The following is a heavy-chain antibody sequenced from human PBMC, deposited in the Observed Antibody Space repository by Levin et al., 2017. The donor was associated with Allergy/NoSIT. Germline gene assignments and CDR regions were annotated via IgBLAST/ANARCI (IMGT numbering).Heavy chain of an antibody. CDR1: GFSLSTSAMC. V-gene: IGHV2-70*01. D-gene: IGHD3-10*01. CDR2: IDWDDDT. Sequence: GSGPTLVKPTQTLTLTCTVSGFSLSTSAMCVGWIRQPPGKALEWLALIDWDDDTYYSASLKTRLTISKDASKNQVVLTMTNMDPVDTATYYCARMVRGVITPFDFWGQGTVVTVAS. J-gene: IGHJ3*01. CDR3: ARMVRGVITPFDF.